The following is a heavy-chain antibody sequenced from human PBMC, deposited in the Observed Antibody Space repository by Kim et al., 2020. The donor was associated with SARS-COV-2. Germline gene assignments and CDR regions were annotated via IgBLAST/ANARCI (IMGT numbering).Heavy chain of an antibody. CDR2: IYYSGST. CDR1: GGAISSSSYY. V-gene: IGHV4-39*07. D-gene: IGHD1-1*01. J-gene: IGHJ4*02. Sequence: SETLSLTCTVFGGAISSSSYYWGWIGQRPGKGLEWIGSIYYSGSTYYNPSLKSRVTISVDTSKNQFSLKLSSVTAADTAVYYCARDPLTLTTGTDYWGQGTLVTVSS. CDR3: ARDPLTLTTGTDY.